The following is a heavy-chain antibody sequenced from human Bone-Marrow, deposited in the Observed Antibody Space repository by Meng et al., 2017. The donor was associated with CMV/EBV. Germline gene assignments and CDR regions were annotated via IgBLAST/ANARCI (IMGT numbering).Heavy chain of an antibody. CDR3: ARDKGVDENHGMGV. D-gene: IGHD2/OR15-2a*01. CDR2: IRYDGSNK. J-gene: IGHJ6*02. Sequence: GESLKTACAASGFTFSNYGIHWVRQASGKGLEGVTFIRYDGSNKYYADSVKGRFTISRDNAKNSLYLQMNSLRAEDTAVDYCARDKGVDENHGMGVWGQGTMVTVSS. V-gene: IGHV3-30*02. CDR1: GFTFSNYG.